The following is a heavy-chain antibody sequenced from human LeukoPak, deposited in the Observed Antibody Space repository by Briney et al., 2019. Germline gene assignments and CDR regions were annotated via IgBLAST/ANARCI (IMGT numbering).Heavy chain of an antibody. CDR2: ISSSSIYI. J-gene: IGHJ4*02. D-gene: IGHD2-8*01. V-gene: IGHV3-21*01. CDR1: GFTFSSYS. Sequence: PGGSLRLSCAASGFTFSSYSMSWVRPAPGKGWEGLSSISSSSIYIYYADSVKGRFTISRDNAENSLYLQMNSLRAEDTAVYYCARVKVDCTNGVCYIRNYFDYWGQGTRVTVSS. CDR3: ARVKVDCTNGVCYIRNYFDY.